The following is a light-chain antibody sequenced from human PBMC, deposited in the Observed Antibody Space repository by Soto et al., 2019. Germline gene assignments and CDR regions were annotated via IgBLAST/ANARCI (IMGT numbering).Light chain of an antibody. Sequence: DIQMTQSPSSLSASVGDRVTITCRASQGISNYLAWYQQKPGKVPKLLIYAASTLQSGVPSRFSGSGSGTDFTLTISSLQPEDVATYYCQYSRHLPLFGPATKVDMK. CDR3: QYSRHLPL. J-gene: IGKJ3*01. V-gene: IGKV1-27*01. CDR2: AAS. CDR1: QGISNY.